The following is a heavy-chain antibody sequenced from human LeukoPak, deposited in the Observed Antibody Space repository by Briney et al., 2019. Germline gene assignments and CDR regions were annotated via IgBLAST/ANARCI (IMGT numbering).Heavy chain of an antibody. CDR2: IYSSTSYI. CDR1: EFTFSNYY. V-gene: IGHV3-21*01. J-gene: IGHJ5*02. D-gene: IGHD4-17*01. CDR3: ARSGGMTTVTKYNGFDP. Sequence: GGSLRLSCTASEFTFSNYYMNWVRQAPGKGLEWVSSIYSSTSYIFYADSVKGRFTISRDNAKNSLYLQMNNLRAEDTAVYYCARSGGMTTVTKYNGFDPWGQGTLVTV.